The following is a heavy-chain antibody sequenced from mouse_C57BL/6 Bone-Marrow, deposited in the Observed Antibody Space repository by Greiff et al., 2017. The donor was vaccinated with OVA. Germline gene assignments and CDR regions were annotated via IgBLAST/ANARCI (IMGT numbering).Heavy chain of an antibody. CDR1: GYTFTDYY. J-gene: IGHJ2*01. Sequence: VQLQQSGPELVKPGASVKISCKASGYTFTDYYMNWVKQSHGKSLEWIGDINPNNGGTSYNQKFKGKATLTVDKSSSTAYMELRSLTSEDSAVYYCARQIYYGNYYFDYWGQGTTLTVSS. CDR3: ARQIYYGNYYFDY. V-gene: IGHV1-26*01. CDR2: INPNNGGT. D-gene: IGHD2-1*01.